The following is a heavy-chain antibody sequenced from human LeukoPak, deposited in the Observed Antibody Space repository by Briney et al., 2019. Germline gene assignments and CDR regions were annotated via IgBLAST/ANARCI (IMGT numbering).Heavy chain of an antibody. V-gene: IGHV3-15*01. J-gene: IGHJ6*04. CDR1: GFTFSNAW. CDR3: TTAFFGCTSTSCYEAYYYYGMDV. D-gene: IGHD2-2*01. Sequence: GGSLRLSCAASVSGFTFSNAWTRWVRRGPGKGLEWVGRIKRKTDGGTTDYGAPVKGRFTISRDDSKNTLYLQMNSLKTEDTAVYYCTTAFFGCTSTSCYEAYYYYGMDVWGKGTTVTVSS. CDR2: IKRKTDGGTT.